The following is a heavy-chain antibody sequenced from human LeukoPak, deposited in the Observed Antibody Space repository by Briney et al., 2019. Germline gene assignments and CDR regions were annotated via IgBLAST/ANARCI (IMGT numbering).Heavy chain of an antibody. Sequence: SETLSLTCTVSGDSMNNYYWSWIRQPPGKGLEWIGNINYSGSTNSNPSLKSRATISVGMSRKHFFLDLSSVTAADTAVYYCARAVHYSGTSDQYTGGWYYFDFWGQGTLVTVSS. J-gene: IGHJ4*02. D-gene: IGHD3-10*01. CDR3: ARAVHYSGTSDQYTGGWYYFDF. V-gene: IGHV4-59*01. CDR1: GDSMNNYY. CDR2: INYSGST.